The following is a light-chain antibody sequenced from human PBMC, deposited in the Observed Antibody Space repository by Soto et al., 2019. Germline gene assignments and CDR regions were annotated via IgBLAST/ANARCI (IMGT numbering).Light chain of an antibody. V-gene: IGKV3-20*01. J-gene: IGKJ1*01. CDR3: KKYGSSPWT. CDR1: QSVSSSY. CDR2: GAS. Sequence: EIVLTQSPGTLSSSPGERATLSCRASQSVSSSYLAWYQQKPGQAPRPLIYGASSRAIGIPDRFSGSGSGTDFTLTISRLEPEVFAVYYCKKYGSSPWTLGQGTKVDIK.